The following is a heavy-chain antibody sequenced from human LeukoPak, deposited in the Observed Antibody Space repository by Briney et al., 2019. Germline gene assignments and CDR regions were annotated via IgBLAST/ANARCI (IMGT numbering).Heavy chain of an antibody. CDR1: GFSLITRGVG. Sequence: SGPTLVNPTQTLTLTCSFSGFSLITRGVGVGWSRQPPGKALEWLAVIYWDDDKRYSPSLKSRLTITKDTSKNQVVLTMTSVGPVDTATYYCARPFYYGSGYYASAFDIWGQGTLVTVSS. V-gene: IGHV2-5*02. D-gene: IGHD3-10*01. CDR2: IYWDDDK. J-gene: IGHJ3*02. CDR3: ARPFYYGSGYYASAFDI.